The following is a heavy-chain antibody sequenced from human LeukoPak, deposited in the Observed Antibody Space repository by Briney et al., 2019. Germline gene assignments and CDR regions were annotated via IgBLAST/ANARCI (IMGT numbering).Heavy chain of an antibody. V-gene: IGHV1-18*04. Sequence: ASVQVSCKASGYTFTTYFATWVRQAPGQGLEWMGSINAHNGKTDYAEKIKGRVTMTTDTSTSTAYLELRNLRSDDTAIYYCAKTSCAGDCYFDFWGQGTLVTVSS. CDR3: AKTSCAGDCYFDF. CDR1: GYTFTTYF. J-gene: IGHJ4*02. D-gene: IGHD2-21*02. CDR2: INAHNGKT.